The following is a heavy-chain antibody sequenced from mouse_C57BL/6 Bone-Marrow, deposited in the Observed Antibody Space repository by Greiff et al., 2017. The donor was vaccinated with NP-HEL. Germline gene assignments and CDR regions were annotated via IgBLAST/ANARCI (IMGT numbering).Heavy chain of an antibody. D-gene: IGHD2-4*01. CDR2: IRNKANGYTI. J-gene: IGHJ4*01. V-gene: IGHV7-3*01. CDR1: GFTFTDYY. CDR3: ARSIYYDYADDPFYGMDY. Sequence: DVKLVESGGGLVQPGGSLSLSCAASGFTFTDYYMSWVRQPPGKALEWVGFIRNKANGYTIDSTASVKGRFTISRDNSQSILYLQINALRAEDSATYYCARSIYYDYADDPFYGMDYWGQGTSVTVSS.